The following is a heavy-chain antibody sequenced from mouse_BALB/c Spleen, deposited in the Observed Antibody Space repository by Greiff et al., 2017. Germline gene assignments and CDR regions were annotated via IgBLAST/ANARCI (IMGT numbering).Heavy chain of an antibody. J-gene: IGHJ3*01. Sequence: VQLQESGPGLVKPSQSLSLTCSVTGYSITSGYYWNWIRQFPGNKLEWMGYISYDGSNNYNPSLKIRISITRDTSKNQFFLKLNSVTTEDTATYYCARDGYYGSMAYWGQGTLVTVSA. CDR1: GYSITSGYY. CDR2: ISYDGSN. V-gene: IGHV3-6*02. CDR3: ARDGYYGSMAY. D-gene: IGHD1-1*01.